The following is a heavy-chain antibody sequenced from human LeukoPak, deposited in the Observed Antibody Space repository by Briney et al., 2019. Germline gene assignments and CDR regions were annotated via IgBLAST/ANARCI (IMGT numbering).Heavy chain of an antibody. Sequence: PSETLSLTCTVSGGSTSNYYWNWIRQPAGKGLEWIGRIHISGSTKYNPSLESRVTMSVDTSKNQLSLNLESVTAADTAVYYCAGELWTNRYQYYGMDVWGQGTTVTVSS. V-gene: IGHV4-4*07. CDR2: IHISGST. CDR1: GGSTSNYY. J-gene: IGHJ6*02. D-gene: IGHD5-18*01. CDR3: AGELWTNRYQYYGMDV.